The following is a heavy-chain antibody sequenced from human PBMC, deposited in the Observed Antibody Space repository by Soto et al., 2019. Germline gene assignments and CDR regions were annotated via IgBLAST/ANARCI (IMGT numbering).Heavy chain of an antibody. CDR2: ISGSGGST. CDR1: GFTFSSYA. Sequence: GGSLRLSCAASGFTFSSYAMHWVRQAPGKGLEWVSAISGSGGSTYYADSVKGRFTISRDNSKNTLYLQMNSLRAEDTAVYYCAKDYSGSFDFDYWGQGTLVTVSS. J-gene: IGHJ4*02. V-gene: IGHV3-23*01. CDR3: AKDYSGSFDFDY. D-gene: IGHD1-26*01.